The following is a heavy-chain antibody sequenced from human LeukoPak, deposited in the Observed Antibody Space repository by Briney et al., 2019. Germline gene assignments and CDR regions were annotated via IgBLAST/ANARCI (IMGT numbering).Heavy chain of an antibody. CDR3: ARAPLHYGGNSWGAFDI. Sequence: ASVKVSCKASGGTFSSYAISWVRQAPGQGLEWMGRIIPIFGTANYAQKFQGRVTITTDESTSTAYMELSSLRSEDTAVYYCARAPLHYGGNSWGAFDIWGQGTMDTVSS. CDR2: IIPIFGTA. V-gene: IGHV1-69*05. D-gene: IGHD4-23*01. CDR1: GGTFSSYA. J-gene: IGHJ3*02.